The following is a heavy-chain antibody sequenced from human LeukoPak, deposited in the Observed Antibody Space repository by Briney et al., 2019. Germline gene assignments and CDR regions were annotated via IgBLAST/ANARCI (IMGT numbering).Heavy chain of an antibody. CDR1: GFTFSSYA. V-gene: IGHV3-23*01. CDR2: ISGSGSRT. J-gene: IGHJ4*02. D-gene: IGHD5-24*01. CDR3: AREGEKGDGYNHGFDY. Sequence: GGSLRLSCAASGFTFSSYAMSWVRQAPGKGLEWVSGISGSGSRTYYADSVKGRFTISRDNSKNTLYVQMNSLRAEDTAVYYCAREGEKGDGYNHGFDYWGQGTLVTVSS.